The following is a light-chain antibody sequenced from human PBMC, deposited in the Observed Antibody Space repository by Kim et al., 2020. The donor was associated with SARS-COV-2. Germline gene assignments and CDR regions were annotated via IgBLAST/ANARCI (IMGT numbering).Light chain of an antibody. Sequence: EIVMTQSPATLSVSPGERATLSCRASQSVLTNLAWYQQKPGQAPRLLIYGASTRATGIPASFSGSGSGTEFTLTISSLQSEDFVIYYCQQYDNWPRTFGQGTKVDFK. V-gene: IGKV3-15*01. J-gene: IGKJ1*01. CDR1: QSVLTN. CDR2: GAS. CDR3: QQYDNWPRT.